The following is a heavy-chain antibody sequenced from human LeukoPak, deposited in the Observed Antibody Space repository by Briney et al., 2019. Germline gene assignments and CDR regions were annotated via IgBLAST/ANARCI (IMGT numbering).Heavy chain of an antibody. D-gene: IGHD3-10*01. CDR2: INTNTGNP. J-gene: IGHJ4*02. CDR3: ARDRITMVRGVIRSPPNY. V-gene: IGHV7-4-1*02. Sequence: ASVKVSCKASGYTFTSYAMNWERQAPGQGLEWMGWINTNTGNPTYAQGFTGRLVFSLDTSVSTAYLQISSLKAEDTAVYYCARDRITMVRGVIRSPPNYWGQGTLVTVSS. CDR1: GYTFTSYA.